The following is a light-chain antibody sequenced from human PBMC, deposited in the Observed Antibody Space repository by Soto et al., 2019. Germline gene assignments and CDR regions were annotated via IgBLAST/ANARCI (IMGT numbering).Light chain of an antibody. CDR1: QAISTY. CDR2: AAS. V-gene: IGKV1-9*01. Sequence: DIQLTQSPSFLSASVGDRVTITCRASQAISTYLAWYQQKPGKAPKLLIYAASTLQSGVTSRFSGSGSGTEITLTISSLQPQDFATYYCQHLNGYPRTFGQGTKVQIK. J-gene: IGKJ1*01. CDR3: QHLNGYPRT.